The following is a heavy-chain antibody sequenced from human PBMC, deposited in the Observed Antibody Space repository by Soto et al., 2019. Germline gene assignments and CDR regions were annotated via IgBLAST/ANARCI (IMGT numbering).Heavy chain of an antibody. D-gene: IGHD2-2*01. CDR3: ANVVG. V-gene: IGHV3-23*01. Sequence: EVQLLESGGDLVQPGGSLRLSCAGSGFALLSFAMNWVRQAPGKGLEWVAASSGTGANAYYTDSVRGRFTVSRDNSKNMVFLEMNSLRVEDTAVYYCANVVGWGQGTRVTVSS. CDR1: GFALLSFA. CDR2: SSGTGANA. J-gene: IGHJ4*02.